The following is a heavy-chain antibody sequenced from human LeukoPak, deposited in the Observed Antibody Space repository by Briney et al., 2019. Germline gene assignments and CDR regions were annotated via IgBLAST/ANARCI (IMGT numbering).Heavy chain of an antibody. Sequence: GGSLRLSCAASGFTFSSYGMHWVRQAPGKGLEWVAFIRYDGSNKYYADSVKGRFTISRDNSKNTLYLQMNSLRAEDTAVYYCAKDVLLRIAAAASPGYWGQGTLVTVSS. CDR1: GFTFSSYG. CDR3: AKDVLLRIAAAASPGY. J-gene: IGHJ4*02. CDR2: IRYDGSNK. V-gene: IGHV3-30*02. D-gene: IGHD6-13*01.